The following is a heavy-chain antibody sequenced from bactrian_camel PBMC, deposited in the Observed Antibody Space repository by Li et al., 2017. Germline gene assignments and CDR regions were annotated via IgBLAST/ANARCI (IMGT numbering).Heavy chain of an antibody. CDR3: AASFPACAMVATRVDY. Sequence: VQLVESGGDLLQPGGSLRLSCAASGFSFSNYAMSWVRQAPGKGLEWVSLIHSGGGTTYYADSVKGRFTISRDNAKNTVYLQMNSLKPEDTAMYYCAASFPACAMVATRVDYWGQGTQVTVS. J-gene: IGHJ4*01. CDR2: IHSGGGTT. D-gene: IGHD2*01. V-gene: IGHV3S40*01. CDR1: GFSFSNYA.